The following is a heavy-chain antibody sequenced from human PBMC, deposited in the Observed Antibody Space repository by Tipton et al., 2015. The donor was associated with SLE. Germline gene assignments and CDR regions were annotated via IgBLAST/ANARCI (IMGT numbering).Heavy chain of an antibody. Sequence: TLSLTCTVSGGSISSYSWSWVRQPPGKGLEWIGYIYHSGSTNYNPSLKSRVTMSVDTSENQFSLKLTSVTAADTAVYYCARDRYCGGGSCFDWFFDLWGRGTLVTVSS. CDR2: IYHSGST. V-gene: IGHV4-59*01. CDR1: GGSISSYS. D-gene: IGHD2-15*01. CDR3: ARDRYCGGGSCFDWFFDL. J-gene: IGHJ2*01.